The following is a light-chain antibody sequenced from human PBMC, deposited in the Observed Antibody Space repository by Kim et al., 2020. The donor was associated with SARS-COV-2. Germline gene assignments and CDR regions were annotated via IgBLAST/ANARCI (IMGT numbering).Light chain of an antibody. CDR2: CAS. V-gene: IGKV4-1*01. J-gene: IGKJ2*03. CDR1: QTDLYNSSNKYY. Sequence: RATLNCKSSQTDLYNSSNKYYLAWYQQTPGQAPKLLICCASIPESGVSDRFSGSGSETDFTFTISSLQAEDVAVYYCQLYYSTPPSFGQGTKLEI. CDR3: QLYYSTPPS.